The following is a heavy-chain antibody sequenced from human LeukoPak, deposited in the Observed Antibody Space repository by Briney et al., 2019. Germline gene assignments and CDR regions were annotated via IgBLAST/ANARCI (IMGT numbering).Heavy chain of an antibody. CDR1: GGTFSSYA. D-gene: IGHD5-18*01. J-gene: IGHJ5*02. Sequence: ASVKVSCKASGGTFSSYAISWLRQAPGQGLEWMGGIIPIFGTANYAQKFQGRVTITADKSTSTAYMELSSLRSEDTAVYYCARDSAAMVTWFDPWGQGTLVAVSS. CDR2: IIPIFGTA. V-gene: IGHV1-69*06. CDR3: ARDSAAMVTWFDP.